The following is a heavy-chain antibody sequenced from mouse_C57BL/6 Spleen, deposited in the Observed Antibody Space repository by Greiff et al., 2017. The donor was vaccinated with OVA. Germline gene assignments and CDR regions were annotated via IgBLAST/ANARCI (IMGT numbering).Heavy chain of an antibody. CDR3: ARSATGWYFDV. Sequence: EVQGVESGGGLVQPGGSLSLSCAASGFTFTDYYMSWVRQPPGKALEWLGFIRNKANGYTTEYSASVKGRFTISRDNSQSILYLQMNALRAEDSATYYCARSATGWYFDVWGTGTTVTVSS. D-gene: IGHD4-1*02. V-gene: IGHV7-3*01. CDR2: IRNKANGYTT. CDR1: GFTFTDYY. J-gene: IGHJ1*03.